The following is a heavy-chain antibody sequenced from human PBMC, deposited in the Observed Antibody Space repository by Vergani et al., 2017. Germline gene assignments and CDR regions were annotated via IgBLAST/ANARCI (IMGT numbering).Heavy chain of an antibody. CDR3: DRDLVTMLPGSGALDI. CDR1: GFTFGYYA. D-gene: IGHD3-10*01. J-gene: IGHJ3*02. CDR2: SRSKAYGQAT. V-gene: IGHV3-49*03. Sequence: EVQLVESGGDLVQPGRSLRLSCTASGFTFGYYAMDWFRQAPGQGLEWGGGSRSKAYGQATLYAAAVKGRFTISRDDSKSIAYLQMNNLQTADTAIYYCDRDLVTMLPGSGALDIWGQGTMVTVSS.